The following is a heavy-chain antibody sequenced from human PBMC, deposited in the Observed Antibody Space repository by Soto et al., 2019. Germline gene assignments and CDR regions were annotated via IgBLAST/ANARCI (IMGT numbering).Heavy chain of an antibody. Sequence: QVHLVQSGAEVKRPGASVTVSCKASGYTLTSYGVHWVRQAPGDRLEWMGWINGGNGDTILSQKFQGRVTITRATSANTAYMELSSLRSEDTAVYYCAIGRSLFRAGETSVNFFDYWGQGTLVTVSS. D-gene: IGHD1-26*01. CDR2: INGGNGDT. CDR1: GYTLTSYG. CDR3: AIGRSLFRAGETSVNFFDY. J-gene: IGHJ4*02. V-gene: IGHV1-3*01.